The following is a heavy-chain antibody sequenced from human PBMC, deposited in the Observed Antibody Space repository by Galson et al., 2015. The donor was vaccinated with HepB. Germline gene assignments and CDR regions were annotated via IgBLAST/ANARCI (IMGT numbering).Heavy chain of an antibody. V-gene: IGHV3-21*01. CDR2: ISSSSSYI. CDR3: ARDRGLLRFLEWFPRGWFDP. Sequence: SLRLSCAASGFTFSSYSMNWVRQAPGKGLEWVSSISSSSSYIYYADSVKGRFTISRDNAKNSLYLQMNSLRAEDTAVYYCARDRGLLRFLEWFPRGWFDPWGQGTLVTVSS. D-gene: IGHD3-3*01. J-gene: IGHJ5*02. CDR1: GFTFSSYS.